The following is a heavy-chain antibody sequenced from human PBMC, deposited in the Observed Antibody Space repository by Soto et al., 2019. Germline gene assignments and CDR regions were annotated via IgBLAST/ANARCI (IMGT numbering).Heavy chain of an antibody. J-gene: IGHJ4*02. CDR1: GFTFSSYG. CDR3: ARDLSGDSGYDYYFDY. V-gene: IGHV3-33*01. CDR2: IWYDGSNK. D-gene: IGHD5-12*01. Sequence: GGSLRLSCAASGFTFSSYGMHWVRQAPGKGLEWVAVIWYDGSNKYYADSVKGRFTISRDNSKNTLYLQMNSLRAEDTAVYYCARDLSGDSGYDYYFDYWGQGTLVTVSS.